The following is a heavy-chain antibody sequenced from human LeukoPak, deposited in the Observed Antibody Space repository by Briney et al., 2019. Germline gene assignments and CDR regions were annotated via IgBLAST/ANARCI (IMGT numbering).Heavy chain of an antibody. J-gene: IGHJ4*02. D-gene: IGHD6-6*01. CDR3: ARDPHSSSSHSIDY. V-gene: IGHV1-2*02. Sequence: ASVKVSCKASGYTFTGYYIHWVRQAPGQGLEWMGWINPNSGGTNYAQKCQGRVTMTRDTSISTAYMEVSWLRSDDTAVYYCARDPHSSSSHSIDYWGQGTLVTVSS. CDR2: INPNSGGT. CDR1: GYTFTGYY.